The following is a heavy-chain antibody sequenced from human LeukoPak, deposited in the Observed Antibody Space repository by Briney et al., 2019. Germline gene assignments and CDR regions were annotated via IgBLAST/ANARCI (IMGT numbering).Heavy chain of an antibody. CDR1: SGSISTYY. J-gene: IGHJ5*02. D-gene: IGHD3-3*01. Sequence: PSETPSLTCTVSSGSISTYYWSWIRQPAGKGLEWIGRIYTSGSTNYNPSLKSRVTISVDTSKNQFSLKLSSVTAADTAVYYCARGGYDFWSGYLTNNWFDPWGQGTLVTVSS. V-gene: IGHV4-4*07. CDR3: ARGGYDFWSGYLTNNWFDP. CDR2: IYTSGST.